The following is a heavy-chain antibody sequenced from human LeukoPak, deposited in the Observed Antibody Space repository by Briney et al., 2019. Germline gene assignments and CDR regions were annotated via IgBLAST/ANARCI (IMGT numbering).Heavy chain of an antibody. CDR1: GGSISSNTCY. Sequence: SETLSLTCTVSGGSISSNTCYWGWIRQPPGRGLEWIGTICSSGSTYYNPSLKSRLTISVDTSKNQFSLKLSSVTAADTAIYYCVKDRGSHVTDYWGQGTLVTVSS. CDR2: ICSSGST. CDR3: VKDRGSHVTDY. V-gene: IGHV4-39*07. D-gene: IGHD1-26*01. J-gene: IGHJ4*02.